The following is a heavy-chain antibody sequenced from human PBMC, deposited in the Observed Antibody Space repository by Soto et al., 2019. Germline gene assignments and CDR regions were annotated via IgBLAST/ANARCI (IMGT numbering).Heavy chain of an antibody. Sequence: GGSLRLSCTASGFTFGDYAMSWFRQAPGKGLEWVGFIKSKTYGGTTEYDESVKGRFTISRDDSKSIAYLQMNSLKTEDTAVYYCTRDIVLYGSGTGYYGMDVWGQGTTVTVSS. J-gene: IGHJ6*02. CDR2: IKSKTYGGTT. D-gene: IGHD3-10*01. CDR1: GFTFGDYA. CDR3: TRDIVLYGSGTGYYGMDV. V-gene: IGHV3-49*03.